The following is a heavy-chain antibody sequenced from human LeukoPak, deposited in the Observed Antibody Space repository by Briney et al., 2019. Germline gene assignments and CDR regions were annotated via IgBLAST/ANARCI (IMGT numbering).Heavy chain of an antibody. Sequence: GGSLRLSCAASGFTFSNYAMHWVRQAPGKGLEWVSFISYDGSDKYYADSVKGRFTISRDNSKNSLYLQMNSLRAEDTAVYYCARDRGRNYYDSSGYYFRRPYYFDYWGQGTLVTVSS. V-gene: IGHV3-30*04. CDR2: ISYDGSDK. J-gene: IGHJ4*02. CDR3: ARDRGRNYYDSSGYYFRRPYYFDY. CDR1: GFTFSNYA. D-gene: IGHD3-22*01.